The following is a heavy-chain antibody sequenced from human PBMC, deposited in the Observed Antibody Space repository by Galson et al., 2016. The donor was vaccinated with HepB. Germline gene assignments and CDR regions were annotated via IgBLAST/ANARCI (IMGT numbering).Heavy chain of an antibody. V-gene: IGHV3-23*01. CDR2: ISGDGRGT. J-gene: IGHJ5*02. CDR3: VRDTFGAFDP. D-gene: IGHD3-16*01. Sequence: SLRLSCAASGFTFNIYAMTWVRQAPGKGLQWVSAISGDGRGTYYADSVKGRFTIPRDNSKTTVYLQMDSLRAEDTAVYYCVRDTFGAFDPWGQGALVTVSS. CDR1: GFTFNIYA.